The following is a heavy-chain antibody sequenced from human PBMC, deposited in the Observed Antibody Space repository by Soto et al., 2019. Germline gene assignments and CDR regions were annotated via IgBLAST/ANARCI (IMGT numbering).Heavy chain of an antibody. CDR2: IWYDGSNK. CDR3: ARDQKGEEWELRGSPYYYGMDV. CDR1: GFTFSSYG. J-gene: IGHJ6*02. Sequence: GGSLRLSCAASGFTFSSYGMHWVRQAPGKGLEWVAVIWYDGSNKYYADSVKGRFTISRDNSKNTLYLQMNSLRAEDTAVYYCARDQKGEEWELRGSPYYYGMDVWGQGTTVTVSS. D-gene: IGHD1-26*01. V-gene: IGHV3-33*01.